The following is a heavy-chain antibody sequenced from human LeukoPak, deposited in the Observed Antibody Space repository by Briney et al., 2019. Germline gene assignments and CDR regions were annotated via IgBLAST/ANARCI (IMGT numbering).Heavy chain of an antibody. V-gene: IGHV1-69*05. CDR3: ARASRRGHPIDY. Sequence: SVKVSCKASGGTSSSYAISWVRQAPRQGLEWMGGIIPIFGTANYAQKFQGRVTITTDESTSTTYMELSSLRSEDTAVYYCARASRRGHPIDYWGQGTLVTVSS. J-gene: IGHJ4*02. CDR2: IIPIFGTA. CDR1: GGTSSSYA. D-gene: IGHD3-10*01.